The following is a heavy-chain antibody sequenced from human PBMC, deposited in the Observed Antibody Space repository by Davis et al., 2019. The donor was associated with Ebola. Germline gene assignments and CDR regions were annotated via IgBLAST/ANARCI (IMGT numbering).Heavy chain of an antibody. CDR3: ARDYQDDIFYYYGMDV. CDR2: FDPEDGET. J-gene: IGHJ6*04. D-gene: IGHD3-9*01. CDR1: GYTLTELS. V-gene: IGHV1-24*01. Sequence: ASVKVSCKVSGYTLTELSMHWVRQAPGKGLEWMGGFDPEDGETIYAQKFQGRVTMTEDTSTDTAYMELSRLRSDDTAVYYCARDYQDDIFYYYGMDVWGKGTTVTVSS.